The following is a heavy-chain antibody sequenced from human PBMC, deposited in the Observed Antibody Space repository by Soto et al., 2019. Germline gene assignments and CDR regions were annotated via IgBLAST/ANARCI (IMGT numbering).Heavy chain of an antibody. V-gene: IGHV3-48*01. J-gene: IGHJ5*02. Sequence: EVQLVESGGGLVQPGGSLRLSCAASGFSFSNYNMNWVRQAPGKGLEWVSHISGGSSTISYADSVKGRFTISRDNAKNSLYLQMNSLRAEDTAVYYCARLDGSGYYVWLDPWGQGTLVTVSS. D-gene: IGHD3-22*01. CDR1: GFSFSNYN. CDR2: ISGGSSTI. CDR3: ARLDGSGYYVWLDP.